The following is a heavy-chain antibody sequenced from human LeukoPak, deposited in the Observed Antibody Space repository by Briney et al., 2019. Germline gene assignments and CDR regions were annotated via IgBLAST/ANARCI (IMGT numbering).Heavy chain of an antibody. CDR3: ARDFYVAASVQNY. V-gene: IGHV1-46*01. CDR2: INPSGGST. J-gene: IGHJ4*02. CDR1: GYTFTSYY. D-gene: IGHD2-15*01. Sequence: ASVKVSCKASGYTFTSYYMHWVRQAPGQGLEWMGIINPSGGSTSYAQKLQGRVTMTTDTSTSTAYMELRSLRSDDTAVYYCARDFYVAASVQNYWGQGTLVTVSS.